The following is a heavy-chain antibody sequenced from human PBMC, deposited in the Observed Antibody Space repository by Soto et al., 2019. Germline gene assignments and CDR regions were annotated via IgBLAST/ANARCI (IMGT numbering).Heavy chain of an antibody. J-gene: IGHJ6*02. CDR2: IYPGDSDT. D-gene: IGHD1-26*01. CDR3: ARQEGATVLFYYGMDV. Sequence: DSLTISCKGSGYNFTNYWIGWVRQMPGKGLEWMGIIYPGDSDTRYSPSFQGQVTISADKSISAAYLQWRSLKASDTAMYYCARQEGATVLFYYGMDVWGQGTTVTVSS. V-gene: IGHV5-51*01. CDR1: GYNFTNYW.